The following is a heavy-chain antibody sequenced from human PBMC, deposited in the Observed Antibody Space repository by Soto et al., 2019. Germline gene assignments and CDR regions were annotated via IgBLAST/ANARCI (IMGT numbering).Heavy chain of an antibody. J-gene: IGHJ4*02. CDR1: GYTFTSYG. D-gene: IGHD2-15*01. Sequence: ASVKVSCKASGYTFTSYGISWVRQAPGQGLEWMGWISAYNGNTNYAQKLQGRVTMTTDASTSTAYMELRSLRSDDTAVYYCARVVNGGNALGYWGQGTLVTVSS. CDR2: ISAYNGNT. V-gene: IGHV1-18*01. CDR3: ARVVNGGNALGY.